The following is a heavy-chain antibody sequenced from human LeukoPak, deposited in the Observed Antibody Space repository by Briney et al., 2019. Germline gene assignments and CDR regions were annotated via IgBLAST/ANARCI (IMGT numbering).Heavy chain of an antibody. CDR3: AKDLSNWNDVTTPDY. CDR2: ISYDGSNK. V-gene: IGHV3-30*18. D-gene: IGHD1-20*01. Sequence: PGRSLRLSCAASGFTFSSYGMHWVRQAPGKGLEWVASISYDGSNKYYPDSVKGRFTISRDNSKNTLYLQMNSLRAEDTAVYYCAKDLSNWNDVTTPDYWGQGTLVTVSS. J-gene: IGHJ4*02. CDR1: GFTFSSYG.